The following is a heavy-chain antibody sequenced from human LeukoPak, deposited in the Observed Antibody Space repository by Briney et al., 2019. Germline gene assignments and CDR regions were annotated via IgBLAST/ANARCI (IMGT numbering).Heavy chain of an antibody. V-gene: IGHV1-8*03. CDR1: GGTFSSYA. J-gene: IGHJ3*02. CDR2: MNPNSGNT. Sequence: ASVKVSCKASGGTFSSYAISWVRQAPGQGLEWMGWMNPNSGNTGYAQKFQGRVTITRNTSISTAYMELSSLRSEDTAVYYCARDSTDDAFDIWGQGTMVTVSS. CDR3: ARDSTDDAFDI.